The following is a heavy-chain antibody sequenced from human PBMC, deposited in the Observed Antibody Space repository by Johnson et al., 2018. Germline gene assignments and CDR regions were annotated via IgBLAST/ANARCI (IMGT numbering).Heavy chain of an antibody. D-gene: IGHD2/OR15-2a*01. CDR1: GFTFSSYA. Sequence: VQLVESGGGLVQPGGFLRLSCAASGFTFSSYAMSWVRQAPGKGLEWVSRINSDGSSTGYAGSVQGRFTISRDNAKNTRYLQMNSLRAEDTAVYYCARSLAEYHHASDIWGQGTMVTVSS. CDR2: INSDGSST. V-gene: IGHV3-74*02. CDR3: ARSLAEYHHASDI. J-gene: IGHJ3*02.